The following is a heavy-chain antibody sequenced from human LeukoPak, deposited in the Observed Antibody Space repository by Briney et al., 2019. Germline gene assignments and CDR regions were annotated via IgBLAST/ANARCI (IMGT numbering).Heavy chain of an antibody. CDR1: GFTFSSYG. V-gene: IGHV3-30*18. J-gene: IGHJ6*02. CDR3: ANGMGPWTYYYYGMDV. Sequence: GGSLRLSCAASGFTFSSYGMHWVRQAPGKGLEWVAVISYDGSNKYYADSVKGRFTISRDNSKNTLYLQMNSLRAEDTAVYYCANGMGPWTYYYYGMDVWGQGTTVTVSS. D-gene: IGHD1-1*01. CDR2: ISYDGSNK.